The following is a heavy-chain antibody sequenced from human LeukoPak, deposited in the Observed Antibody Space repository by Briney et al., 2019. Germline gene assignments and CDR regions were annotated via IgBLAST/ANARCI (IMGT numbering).Heavy chain of an antibody. CDR2: ISGSGGTT. CDR3: VRRYSGTYFDY. Sequence: GGSLRLSCAASGFTFSSHSMNWVRQAPGKGLEWLSYISGSGGTTYYADSVKGRFTISRDNAENSLFLQMNSLRAEDTAVYYCVRRYSGTYFDYWGQGTLVTVSS. CDR1: GFTFSSHS. D-gene: IGHD1-26*01. V-gene: IGHV3-48*01. J-gene: IGHJ4*02.